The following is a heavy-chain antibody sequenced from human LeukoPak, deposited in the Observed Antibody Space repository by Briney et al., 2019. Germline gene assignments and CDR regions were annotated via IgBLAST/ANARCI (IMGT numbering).Heavy chain of an antibody. CDR1: GGSFSGYY. V-gene: IGHV4-34*01. Sequence: SETLSLTCAVYGGSFSGYYWSWIRQPPGKGLEWIGEINHSGSTYYNPSLKSRVTISVDTSKNQFSLKLSSVTAADTAVYYCASPPGEMYSSGWYSIDYWGQGTLVTVSS. CDR3: ASPPGEMYSSGWYSIDY. J-gene: IGHJ4*02. CDR2: INHSGST. D-gene: IGHD6-19*01.